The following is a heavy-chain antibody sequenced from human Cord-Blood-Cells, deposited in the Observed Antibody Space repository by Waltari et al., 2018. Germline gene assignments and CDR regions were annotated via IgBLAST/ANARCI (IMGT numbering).Heavy chain of an antibody. D-gene: IGHD3-10*01. CDR3: ASDYGSGSYFDY. J-gene: IGHJ4*02. V-gene: IGHV1-2*02. CDR2: INPNRGGT. Sequence: QVQLVQSGAEVKKPGASVKVSCKASGYTFTGYYMHWFRQAPGQGPEWMGWINPNRGGTNYAQKFQGRVTMTRDTSSSTAYMELSRLRSDDTAVYYCASDYGSGSYFDYWGQGTLVTVSS. CDR1: GYTFTGYY.